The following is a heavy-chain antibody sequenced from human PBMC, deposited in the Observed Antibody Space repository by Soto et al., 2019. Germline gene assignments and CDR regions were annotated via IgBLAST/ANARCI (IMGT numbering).Heavy chain of an antibody. V-gene: IGHV3-33*01. D-gene: IGHD2-21*02. Sequence: AGGSLRLSCAASGFTFSDYGIHWVRQAPGKGLEWVAVIGYDGSNRYFADSVKGRFTISRDNSKNTLYLQMNSLRAEDTAVYYYARGPHIVVVTAVDYWGHGTLVTVSS. CDR3: ARGPHIVVVTAVDY. J-gene: IGHJ4*01. CDR1: GFTFSDYG. CDR2: IGYDGSNR.